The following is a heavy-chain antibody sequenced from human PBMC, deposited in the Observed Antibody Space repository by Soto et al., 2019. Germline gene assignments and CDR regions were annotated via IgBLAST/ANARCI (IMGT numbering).Heavy chain of an antibody. D-gene: IGHD6-6*01. V-gene: IGHV5-51*01. CDR1: GYSFTSYW. CDR3: ARHEYSTNYYYGMDV. Sequence: PGESLKISCKGSGYSFTSYWIGWVRQMPGKGLEWMGIIYPGDSDTRYRPSFQGQVTISADKSISTAYLQWSSLNASDTAMYYCARHEYSTNYYYGMDVWGQGTTVTVS. CDR2: IYPGDSDT. J-gene: IGHJ6*02.